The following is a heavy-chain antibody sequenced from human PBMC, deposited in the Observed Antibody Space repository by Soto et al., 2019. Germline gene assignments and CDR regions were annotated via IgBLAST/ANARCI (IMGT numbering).Heavy chain of an antibody. J-gene: IGHJ6*02. CDR1: GFTFSSYS. CDR2: ISSSSSYI. Sequence: EVQLVESGGGLVKPGGSLRLSCAASGFTFSSYSMNWVRQAPGKGLEWVSSISSSSSYIYYADSVKGRFTISRDNAKNSLYLQMNRLRAEDTAVYYCARGRQARQGTVREWLGTEPYYGMDVWGQGTTVTVSS. D-gene: IGHD3-3*01. CDR3: ARGRQARQGTVREWLGTEPYYGMDV. V-gene: IGHV3-21*01.